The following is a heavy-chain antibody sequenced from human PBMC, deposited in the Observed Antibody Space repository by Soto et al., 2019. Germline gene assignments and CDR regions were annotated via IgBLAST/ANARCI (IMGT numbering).Heavy chain of an antibody. CDR3: AKDGLRDFSSSWYDY. Sequence: QVQLVESGGGVVQPGRSLRLSCAASGFTFSSYGMHWVRQAPGKGLEWVAVISYDGSNKYYADSVKGRFTISRDNSKNTLYLQMKSLRAEETAVYYCAKDGLRDFSSSWYDYWGQGTLVTVSS. CDR2: ISYDGSNK. CDR1: GFTFSSYG. V-gene: IGHV3-30*18. D-gene: IGHD6-13*01. J-gene: IGHJ4*02.